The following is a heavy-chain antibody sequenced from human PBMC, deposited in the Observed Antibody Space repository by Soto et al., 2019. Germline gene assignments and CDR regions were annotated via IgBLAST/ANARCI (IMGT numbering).Heavy chain of an antibody. CDR3: ARGLYWPS. V-gene: IGHV4-34*01. Sequence: QVQLQQWGAGLLKPSETLSLTCAVYGGSFSGYYWSWIRQPPGKGLEWIGEINHSGSTNYNPSLKRRVTISVDTSKNQFSLKLSSVTAADTAVDYCARGLYWPSWGQGTLVTVSS. D-gene: IGHD2-2*02. CDR1: GGSFSGYY. J-gene: IGHJ5*02. CDR2: INHSGST.